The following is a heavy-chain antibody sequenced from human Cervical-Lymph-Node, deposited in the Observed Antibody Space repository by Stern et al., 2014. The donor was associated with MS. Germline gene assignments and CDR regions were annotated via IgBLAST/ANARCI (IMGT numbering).Heavy chain of an antibody. Sequence: EVQLVESGGALAQPGRSLRLSCAGSGFNFDDYAMHWVRQPPGKGLEWVSGISWNSKSIAYADSVEGRFTISRDNAQNSLYLEMNSLRTEDTAFYYCARQEATSWSGLPFWYFDLWGRGTLVAVSS. CDR3: ARQEATSWSGLPFWYFDL. CDR2: ISWNSKSI. V-gene: IGHV3-9*01. CDR1: GFNFDDYA. J-gene: IGHJ2*01. D-gene: IGHD2-15*01.